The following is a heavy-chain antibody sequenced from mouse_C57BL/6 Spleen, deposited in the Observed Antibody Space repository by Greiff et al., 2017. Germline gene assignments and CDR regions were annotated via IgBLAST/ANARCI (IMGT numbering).Heavy chain of an antibody. J-gene: IGHJ2*01. D-gene: IGHD2-4*01. V-gene: IGHV14-1*01. Sequence: EVKLVESGAELVRPGASVKLSCTASGFNIKDYYMHWVKQRPEQGLEWIGRLDPEDGDTEYAPKFPGKATMTADTSSSTAYLQLSSLTSEDTAVYYCTTITRKGYGGQGATLTVSS. CDR3: TTITRKGY. CDR2: LDPEDGDT. CDR1: GFNIKDYY.